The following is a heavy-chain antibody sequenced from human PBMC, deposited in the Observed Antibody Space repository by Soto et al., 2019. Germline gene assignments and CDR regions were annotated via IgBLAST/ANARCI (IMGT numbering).Heavy chain of an antibody. CDR1: GFTFSNYW. J-gene: IGHJ4*02. CDR3: ARAHSGPD. D-gene: IGHD2-15*01. Sequence: PGGSLRLSCAASGFTFSNYWMYWVRQVPGKGLVWVSRINSDGTRTSYGDSVKGRFTISRDNAKNTLYLQMNSLRADDTALYYCARAHSGPDWGQGTLVTVSS. V-gene: IGHV3-74*01. CDR2: INSDGTRT.